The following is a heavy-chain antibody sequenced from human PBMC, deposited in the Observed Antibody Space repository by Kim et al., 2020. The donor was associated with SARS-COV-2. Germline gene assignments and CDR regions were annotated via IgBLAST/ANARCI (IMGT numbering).Heavy chain of an antibody. D-gene: IGHD6-19*01. CDR3: AKRAVTDNFDS. J-gene: IGHJ4*02. CDR1: GDSISSTDYY. CDR2: IYYSGST. V-gene: IGHV4-39*07. Sequence: SETLSLTCSVSGDSISSTDYYWGWIRQPPGKGLEWIGSIYYSGSTYYNPSLKNRVTISVDTSKNQFSLKLSSVTAADTAVYYCAKRAVTDNFDSWGQGT.